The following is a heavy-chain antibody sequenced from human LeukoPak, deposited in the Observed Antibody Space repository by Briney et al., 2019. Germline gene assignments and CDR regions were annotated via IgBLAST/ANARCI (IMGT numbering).Heavy chain of an antibody. J-gene: IGHJ4*02. V-gene: IGHV1-8*01. Sequence: ASVKVSCKASGYTFTSYDINWVRQATGQGLEWMGWMNPNSGNTGYAQKFQGRVTMTRNTSISTAYMELSSLRSEDAAVYYCARGEDNRNHFDYWGQGTLVTVSS. CDR2: MNPNSGNT. D-gene: IGHD1-14*01. CDR3: ARGEDNRNHFDY. CDR1: GYTFTSYD.